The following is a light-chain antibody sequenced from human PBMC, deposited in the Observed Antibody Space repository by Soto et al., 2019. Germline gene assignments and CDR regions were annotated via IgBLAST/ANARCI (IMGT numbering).Light chain of an antibody. J-gene: IGKJ1*01. V-gene: IGKV3-20*01. CDR1: QSASSSY. CDR3: QQYGSSPWT. CDR2: GAS. Sequence: EIVLTQSPCTLSLSAGERATLSCKASQSASSSYLAWYQQKPGQAPRLLIYGASSRATGIPVRFSGSGSGTDFTLTISRLEPEDFAVYYCQQYGSSPWTFGQGTKVDIK.